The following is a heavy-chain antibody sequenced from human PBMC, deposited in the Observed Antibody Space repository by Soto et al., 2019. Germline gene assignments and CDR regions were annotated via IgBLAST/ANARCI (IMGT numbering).Heavy chain of an antibody. CDR2: ISYDGSNK. V-gene: IGHV3-30-3*01. CDR1: GFTFSSYA. D-gene: IGHD1-1*01. CDR3: ARPPGTRAFDI. J-gene: IGHJ3*02. Sequence: GGSLRLSCAASGFTFSSYAMHWVRQAPGKGLEWVAVISYDGSNKYHADSVKGRFTISRDNSKNTLYLQMNSLRAEDTAVYYCARPPGTRAFDIWGQGTMVTVSS.